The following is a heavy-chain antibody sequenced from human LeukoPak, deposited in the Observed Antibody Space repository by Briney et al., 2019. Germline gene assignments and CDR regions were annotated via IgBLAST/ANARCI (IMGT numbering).Heavy chain of an antibody. D-gene: IGHD6-6*01. Sequence: ASVKVSCKASGYTFTSYGISWVRQAPGQGLEWMGRIIPILGIANYAQKFQGRVTITADKSTSTAYMELSSLRSEDTAVYYCARLLGDSSSGPMDVWGQGTTVTVSS. CDR2: IIPILGIA. CDR1: GYTFTSYG. CDR3: ARLLGDSSSGPMDV. V-gene: IGHV1-69*04. J-gene: IGHJ6*02.